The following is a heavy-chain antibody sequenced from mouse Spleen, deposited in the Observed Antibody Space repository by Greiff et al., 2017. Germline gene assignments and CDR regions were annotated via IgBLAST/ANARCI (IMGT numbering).Heavy chain of an antibody. V-gene: IGHV5-9*04. CDR2: ISSGGGST. J-gene: IGHJ4*01. CDR3: ARDRDYGYDSAMDY. D-gene: IGHD2-2*01. CDR1: GFTFSSYY. Sequence: EVKLVESGGGLVKLGGSLKLSCAASGFTFSSYYMSWVRQTPEKRLEWVATISSGGGSTYYPDSVKGRFTISRDNAKNTLYLQMSSLNSEDTAVYYCARDRDYGYDSAMDYWGQGTSVTVSS.